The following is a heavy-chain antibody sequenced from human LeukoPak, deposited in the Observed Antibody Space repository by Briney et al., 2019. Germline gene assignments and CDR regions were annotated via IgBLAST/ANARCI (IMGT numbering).Heavy chain of an antibody. J-gene: IGHJ4*02. CDR2: VNPNSGNT. V-gene: IGHV1-8*01. Sequence: ASVKVSCKASGYTFTSYDINWVRQATGQGLEWMGWVNPNSGNTGYAQKFQGRVTMTRNTSISTAYMELSSLRSEDTAVYYCARGIREGYPTIFGVVGFDYWGQGTLVTVSS. D-gene: IGHD3-3*01. CDR1: GYTFTSYD. CDR3: ARGIREGYPTIFGVVGFDY.